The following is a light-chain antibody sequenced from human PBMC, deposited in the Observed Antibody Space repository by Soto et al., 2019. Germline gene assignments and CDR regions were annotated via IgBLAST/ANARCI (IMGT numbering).Light chain of an antibody. CDR1: QGISSY. CDR3: QQYSYYPRT. CDR2: AAS. V-gene: IGKV1D-16*01. Sequence: DIQMTQSPSSVSASVGDRVTITCRASQGISSYLAWYQQKPGKAPNLLIYAASSLHSGVPSRFGGSGSGTDFTLTISSLQPDDFATYYCQQYSYYPRTFGQGTKVEIK. J-gene: IGKJ1*01.